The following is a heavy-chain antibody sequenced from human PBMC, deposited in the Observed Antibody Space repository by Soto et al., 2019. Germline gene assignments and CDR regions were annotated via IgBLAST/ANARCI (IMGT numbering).Heavy chain of an antibody. CDR2: IYPGDSET. CDR1: GYSFTHYW. D-gene: IGHD4-17*01. V-gene: IGHV5-51*01. Sequence: GESLKISCKGSGYSFTHYWSGWVRQMPGKGLEWMGIIYPGDSETRNNPSFQGQVTISADKSISTAYLQWSSLKASDTAMYYCARYSDYGGRYFDYWGQGTLVTVSS. CDR3: ARYSDYGGRYFDY. J-gene: IGHJ4*02.